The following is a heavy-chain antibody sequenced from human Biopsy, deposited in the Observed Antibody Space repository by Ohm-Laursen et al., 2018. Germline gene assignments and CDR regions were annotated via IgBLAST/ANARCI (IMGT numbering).Heavy chain of an antibody. D-gene: IGHD7-27*01. Sequence: SLRLSCSASGFSFSSYGMHWVRQAPGKGLEWVAVISDDGRNKYYIDSVRGRFTISRDNSKNTLYLQMNNLRAEDTTVFYCAKDLRNNNWGVESWGQGTLVTVSS. CDR3: AKDLRNNNWGVES. V-gene: IGHV3-30*18. J-gene: IGHJ4*02. CDR1: GFSFSSYG. CDR2: ISDDGRNK.